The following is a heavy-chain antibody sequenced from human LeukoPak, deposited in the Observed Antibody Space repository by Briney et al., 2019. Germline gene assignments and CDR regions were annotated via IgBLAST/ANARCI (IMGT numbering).Heavy chain of an antibody. D-gene: IGHD4-23*01. V-gene: IGHV1-2*06. CDR1: GYTFTGYY. Sequence: ASVKVSCKASGYTFTGYYMHWVRQAPGQGLEWMGRISPNSGGTNYAQKFQGRVTMTRDTSISTAYMELSRLRSDDTAVYYCARDSGIYGGNENWFDPWGQGTLVTVSS. CDR2: ISPNSGGT. J-gene: IGHJ5*02. CDR3: ARDSGIYGGNENWFDP.